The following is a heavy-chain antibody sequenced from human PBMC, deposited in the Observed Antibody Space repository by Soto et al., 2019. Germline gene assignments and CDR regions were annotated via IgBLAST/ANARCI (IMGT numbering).Heavy chain of an antibody. CDR1: GFTFSSYS. CDR2: ISSSSSTI. V-gene: IGHV3-48*01. Sequence: GGSLRLSCAASGFTFSSYSMNWVRQAPGKGLEWVSYISSSSSTIYYADSVKGRFTISRDNAKNSLYLQMNSLRAEDTAVYYCAREKRIAAAVYYMDVWGKGTTVTVSS. CDR3: AREKRIAAAVYYMDV. J-gene: IGHJ6*03. D-gene: IGHD6-13*01.